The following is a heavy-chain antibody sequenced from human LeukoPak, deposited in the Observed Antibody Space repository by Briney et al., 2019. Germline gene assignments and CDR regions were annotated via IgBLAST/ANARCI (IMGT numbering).Heavy chain of an antibody. Sequence: GGSLRLSCAASGFTFSSYAMHWVRQAPGKGLEWVAVISYDGSNKYYADSVKGRFTISGDNSKNTLYLQMNSLRAEDTAVYYCARDPGYCSSTSCPWGQGTLVTVSS. CDR2: ISYDGSNK. V-gene: IGHV3-30-3*01. J-gene: IGHJ5*02. CDR3: ARDPGYCSSTSCP. D-gene: IGHD2-2*01. CDR1: GFTFSSYA.